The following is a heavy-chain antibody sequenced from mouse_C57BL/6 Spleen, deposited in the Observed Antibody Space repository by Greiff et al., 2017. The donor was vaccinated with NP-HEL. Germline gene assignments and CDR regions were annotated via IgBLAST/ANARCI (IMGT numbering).Heavy chain of an antibody. CDR2: IDPSDSYT. CDR3: GRAGGDDDDHAMDY. D-gene: IGHD2-4*01. Sequence: QVQLQQPGAELVMPGASVKLSCKASGYTFTSYWMHWVKQRPGQGLEWIGEIDPSDSYTNYNQKFKGKSTLTVDKSSSTAYMQLRSLTSEDAAVYDCGRAGGDDDDHAMDYWGQGTSVTVSA. CDR1: GYTFTSYW. V-gene: IGHV1-69*01. J-gene: IGHJ4*01.